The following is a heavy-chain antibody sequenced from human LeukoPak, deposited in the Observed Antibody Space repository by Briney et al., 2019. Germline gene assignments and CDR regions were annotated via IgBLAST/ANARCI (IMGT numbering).Heavy chain of an antibody. J-gene: IGHJ4*02. Sequence: GGSLRLSCAASGFTFSKYAMSWVRQAPGKGLEWVSGISGSGDSTRYADSVKGRVTISRDNSKNMLYLQMNSLRAEDTAVYFCARWPIAAAPPVYYFDYWGQGTLVTVSS. CDR2: ISGSGDST. V-gene: IGHV3-23*01. D-gene: IGHD6-13*01. CDR3: ARWPIAAAPPVYYFDY. CDR1: GFTFSKYA.